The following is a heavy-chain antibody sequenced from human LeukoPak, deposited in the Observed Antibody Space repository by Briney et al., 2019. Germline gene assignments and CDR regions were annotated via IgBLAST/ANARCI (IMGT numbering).Heavy chain of an antibody. J-gene: IGHJ6*02. D-gene: IGHD6-19*01. CDR3: AKDEAVAGTVNGMDV. V-gene: IGHV3-66*01. CDR1: GFTVSDSY. CDR2: IYSGGST. Sequence: PGGSLRLSCAASGFTVSDSYMSWVRQAPGKGLEWVSVIYSGGSTYYADSVKGRFTISRDHSKNTLYLQMNSLKADDTAVYYCAKDEAVAGTVNGMDVWGQGTTVTVSS.